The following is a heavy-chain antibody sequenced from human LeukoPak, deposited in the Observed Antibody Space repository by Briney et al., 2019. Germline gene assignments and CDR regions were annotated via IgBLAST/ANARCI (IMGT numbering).Heavy chain of an antibody. V-gene: IGHV3-11*04. Sequence: GGSLRLSCAASGFTFSDYYMSWIRQAPGKGLEWVSYISSSGSTIYYADSVKGRFTISRDNAKNSLYLQMNNLRAEDTAVYYCARDSPPPGDAFDIWGQGTMVTVSS. CDR2: ISSSGSTI. J-gene: IGHJ3*02. CDR1: GFTFSDYY. CDR3: ARDSPPPGDAFDI.